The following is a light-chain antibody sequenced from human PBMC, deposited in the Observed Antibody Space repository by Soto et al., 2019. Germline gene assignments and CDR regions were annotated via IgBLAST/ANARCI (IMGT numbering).Light chain of an antibody. CDR3: QQYNNWPLT. J-gene: IGKJ4*01. CDR1: QSVRSN. V-gene: IGKV3-15*01. Sequence: EIVMTQSPATLSVSPGERAALSCRASQSVRSNLAWYQRKPGQAPRLLIYGASTRATGIPARFSGSGSGTEFTLTISSLQSEDFAVYYCQQYNNWPLTFGGGTKVEIK. CDR2: GAS.